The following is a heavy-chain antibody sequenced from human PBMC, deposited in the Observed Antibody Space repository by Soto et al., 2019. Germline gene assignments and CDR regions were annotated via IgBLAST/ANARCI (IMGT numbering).Heavy chain of an antibody. CDR3: ARDGPMSGAGWFDP. Sequence: SETLSLTCTVSGGSISSYYWSWIRQPPGKGLEWIGYIYYSGSTNYNPSLKSRVTISVDTSKNQFSLKLSSVTAADTAVYSCARDGPMSGAGWFDPWGQGTLVTVSS. V-gene: IGHV4-59*01. CDR2: IYYSGST. D-gene: IGHD1-26*01. CDR1: GGSISSYY. J-gene: IGHJ5*02.